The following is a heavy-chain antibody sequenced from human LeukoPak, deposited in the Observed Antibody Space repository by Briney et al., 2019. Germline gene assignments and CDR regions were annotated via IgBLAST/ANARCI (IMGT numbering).Heavy chain of an antibody. J-gene: IGHJ4*02. CDR1: GGSFSGHY. Sequence: SGTLSLTCAVYGGSFSGHYWSWIRQPPGKGLEWIGEINHSGSTNYNPSLKSRVTISVDTSKNQFSLKLSSVTAADTGVYYCARGQYRRDYWGQGTLVTVSS. V-gene: IGHV4-34*01. CDR3: ARGQYRRDY. CDR2: INHSGST. D-gene: IGHD2-2*01.